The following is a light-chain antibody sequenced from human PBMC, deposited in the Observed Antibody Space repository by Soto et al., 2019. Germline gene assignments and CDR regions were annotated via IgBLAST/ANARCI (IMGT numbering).Light chain of an antibody. Sequence: DIQMTQSPSSLSASVGDIVTITCRASQSISSYLNWYQQKPGKAPKLLIYAASSLQSGVPSRFSGSGSGTDFTLTISSLQPEDFATYYCQQSYSPRFTFGGGTKWIS. CDR3: QQSYSPRFT. V-gene: IGKV1-39*01. CDR1: QSISSY. CDR2: AAS. J-gene: IGKJ4*01.